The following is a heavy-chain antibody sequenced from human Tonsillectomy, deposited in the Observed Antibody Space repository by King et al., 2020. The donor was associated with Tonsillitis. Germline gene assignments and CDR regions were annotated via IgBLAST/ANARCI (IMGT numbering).Heavy chain of an antibody. Sequence: QLVQSGAEVKKPGASVKVSCKASGYTFTSYGISWVRQAPGQGLEWMGWXXXXXGHXNYAQELQGRVTMTTDTSTSTAYMELRSLRSDDTAVYYCARDWGITSLRYFYYGMDVWGQGTTVTVSS. J-gene: IGHJ6*02. D-gene: IGHD3-16*01. CDR2: XXXXXGHX. CDR3: ARDWGITSLRYFYYGMDV. V-gene: IGHV1-18*04. CDR1: GYTFTSYG.